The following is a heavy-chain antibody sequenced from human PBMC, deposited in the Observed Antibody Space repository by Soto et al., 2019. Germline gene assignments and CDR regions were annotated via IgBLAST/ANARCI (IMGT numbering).Heavy chain of an antibody. J-gene: IGHJ3*02. Sequence: GGSLRLSCSASGFTFSSYAMHWVRQAPGKGLEYVSAISSNGGSTYYADSVKGRFTISRDNSKNTLYLQMSSLRAEDTAVYYCVKGRSLCKDIVVVVAATDAFDIWGQGTMVTVSS. V-gene: IGHV3-64D*06. CDR3: VKGRSLCKDIVVVVAATDAFDI. CDR2: ISSNGGST. CDR1: GFTFSSYA. D-gene: IGHD2-15*01.